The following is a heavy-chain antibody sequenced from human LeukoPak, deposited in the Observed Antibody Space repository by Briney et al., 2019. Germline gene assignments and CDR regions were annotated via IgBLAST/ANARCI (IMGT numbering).Heavy chain of an antibody. J-gene: IGHJ6*02. CDR1: GFTFSSYA. D-gene: IGHD2-2*01. V-gene: IGHV3-30*04. Sequence: GGSLRLSCAAFGFTFSSYAMHWVRQAPGKGLEWVAVISYDGSNKYYADSVKGRFTISRDNSKNTLYLQMTSLRAEDTAVYYCARDSLDIVVVPAAIRDYYYGMDVWGQGTTVTVSS. CDR2: ISYDGSNK. CDR3: ARDSLDIVVVPAAIRDYYYGMDV.